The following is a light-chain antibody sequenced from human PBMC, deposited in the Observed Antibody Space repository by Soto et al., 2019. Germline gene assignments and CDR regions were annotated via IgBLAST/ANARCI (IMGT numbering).Light chain of an antibody. CDR1: SSDVGGYNY. CDR2: EVS. V-gene: IGLV2-14*01. J-gene: IGLJ3*02. Sequence: QSVLTQSASVSGSPGQSITISCTGTSSDVGGYNYVSWYQQYPGKAPKLMIYEVSNRPSGVSNRFSGSKSGNTASLTISGLQAEDEGDYYCSSYTSFNTLVFGGGTKLTVL. CDR3: SSYTSFNTLV.